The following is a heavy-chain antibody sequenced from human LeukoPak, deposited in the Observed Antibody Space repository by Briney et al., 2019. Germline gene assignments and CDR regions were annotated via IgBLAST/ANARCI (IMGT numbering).Heavy chain of an antibody. Sequence: SETLPLTCTVSGGSISSYYWSWIRQPPGKGLEWIGYIYYSGSTNYNPSLKSRVTISVDTSKNQFSLKLSSVTAADAAVYYCARGIESIVVVPAARFYYYYYMDVWGKGTTVTISS. CDR3: ARGIESIVVVPAARFYYYYYMDV. J-gene: IGHJ6*03. D-gene: IGHD2-2*01. V-gene: IGHV4-59*08. CDR1: GGSISSYY. CDR2: IYYSGST.